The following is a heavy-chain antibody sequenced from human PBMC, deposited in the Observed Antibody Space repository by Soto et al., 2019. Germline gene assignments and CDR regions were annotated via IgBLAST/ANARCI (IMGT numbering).Heavy chain of an antibody. J-gene: IGHJ4*02. Sequence: GGSLRLSCAASGFTFSSYWMSWVRQAPGKGLEWVANIKQDGSEKYKVDSVKGRFTISRDNAKNSQYLQMNSLRAEDTAVYYCARGGITIFGVVTIDYWGQGTLVTVSS. CDR3: ARGGITIFGVVTIDY. V-gene: IGHV3-7*05. CDR1: GFTFSSYW. CDR2: IKQDGSEK. D-gene: IGHD3-3*01.